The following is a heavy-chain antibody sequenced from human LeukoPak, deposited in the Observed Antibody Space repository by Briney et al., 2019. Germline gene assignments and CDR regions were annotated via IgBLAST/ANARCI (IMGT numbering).Heavy chain of an antibody. D-gene: IGHD6-13*01. V-gene: IGHV4-59*01. CDR2: IHYSGST. CDR1: GDSISSYY. Sequence: SETLSLTCTVSGDSISSYYWSWIRQPPGKGLEWIGYIHYSGSTNYNPSLKSRVTISVDTSKNQFSLKLTSVTAADTAVYYCAREVVAAAGTVDYWGQGTLVTVSS. CDR3: AREVVAAAGTVDY. J-gene: IGHJ4*02.